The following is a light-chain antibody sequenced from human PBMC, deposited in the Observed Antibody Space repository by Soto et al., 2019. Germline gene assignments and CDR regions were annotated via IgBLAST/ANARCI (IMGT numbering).Light chain of an antibody. Sequence: QSVLTQPPSASGSPGQSVTISCTGTSSDVGGYNYVSWYQQHPGKAPKLMIYEVSKRPSGVPDRFSGSKSGNTASLTVSGLQAEDEADDYCSSYAGSNNFVVFGGGTQLTVL. CDR2: EVS. CDR1: SSDVGGYNY. V-gene: IGLV2-8*01. J-gene: IGLJ2*01. CDR3: SSYAGSNNFVV.